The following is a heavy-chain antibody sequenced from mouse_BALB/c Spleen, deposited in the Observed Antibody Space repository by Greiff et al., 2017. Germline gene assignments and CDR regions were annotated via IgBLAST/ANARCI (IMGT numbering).Heavy chain of an antibody. J-gene: IGHJ4*01. CDR2: ISNLAYSI. CDR1: GFTFSDYG. D-gene: IGHD1-3*01. V-gene: IGHV5-15*02. Sequence: EVMLVESGGGLVQPGGSRKLSCAASGFTFSDYGMAWVRQAPGKGPEWVAFISNLAYSIYYADTVTGRFTISRENAKNTLYLEMSSLRSEDTAMYYCARDGYNYSPYAMDYWGQGTSVTVSS. CDR3: ARDGYNYSPYAMDY.